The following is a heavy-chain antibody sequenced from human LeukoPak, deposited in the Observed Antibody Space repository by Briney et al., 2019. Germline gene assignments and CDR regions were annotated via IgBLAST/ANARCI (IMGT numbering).Heavy chain of an antibody. CDR3: TRRAPRIQLWLDAFDI. CDR1: GFTFTDYW. D-gene: IGHD5-18*01. J-gene: IGHJ3*02. Sequence: GGSLRLSCAVSGFTFTDYWMNWVRQAPGKGLEWVASIRQDGGEKSYVDSVKGRFTISRDNTKSSLYLQINSLRAEDTAVYYCTRRAPRIQLWLDAFDIWGQGTMVTVSS. V-gene: IGHV3-7*01. CDR2: IRQDGGEK.